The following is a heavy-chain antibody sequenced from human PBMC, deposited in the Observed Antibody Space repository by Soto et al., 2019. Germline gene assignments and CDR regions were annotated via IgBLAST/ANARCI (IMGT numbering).Heavy chain of an antibody. CDR1: GGSISSGGYY. CDR3: ARELVGPSEYYFDY. V-gene: IGHV4-31*03. D-gene: IGHD1-26*01. J-gene: IGHJ4*02. CDR2: IYYSGST. Sequence: PSETLSRTCTVAGGSISSGGYYWSWIRQHPGKGLEWIGYIYYSGSTYYNPSLKSRVTISVDTSKNQFSLKLSSVTAADTAVYYCARELVGPSEYYFDYWGQGTLVTVSS.